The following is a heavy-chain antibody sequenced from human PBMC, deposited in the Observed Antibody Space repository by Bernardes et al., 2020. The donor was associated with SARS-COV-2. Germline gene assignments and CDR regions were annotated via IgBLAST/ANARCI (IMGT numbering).Heavy chain of an antibody. D-gene: IGHD4-4*01. Sequence: GGSLRLSCAASGFTFSSYSMNWVRQAPGKGLEWVSSISSSSSYIYYADSVKGRFTISRDNAKNSLYLQMNSLRAEDTAVYYCAVYATVTTTTYYFDYWGPGTLVTVSS. CDR1: GFTFSSYS. V-gene: IGHV3-21*01. J-gene: IGHJ4*02. CDR2: ISSSSSYI. CDR3: AVYATVTTTTYYFDY.